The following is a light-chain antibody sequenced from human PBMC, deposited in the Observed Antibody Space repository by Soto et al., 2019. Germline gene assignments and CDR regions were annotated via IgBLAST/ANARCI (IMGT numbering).Light chain of an antibody. J-gene: IGKJ2*01. V-gene: IGKV3-15*01. CDR3: QQYQDWPPIT. CDR2: ATS. Sequence: ETLMTQSPGTLSVSPGERVTLSCRASQSIGSHLAWYQQIPGQTPRPIMYATSVRATGVPARFSGSGSETEFTLTISSLQSEDFAVYYCQQYQDWPPITFGQGTKLEIK. CDR1: QSIGSH.